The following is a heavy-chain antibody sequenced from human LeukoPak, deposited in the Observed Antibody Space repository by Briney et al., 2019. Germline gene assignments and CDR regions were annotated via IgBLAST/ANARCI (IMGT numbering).Heavy chain of an antibody. CDR1: GFTFSSYE. Sequence: GGSLLLSCAASGFTFSSYEMNWGRQAPGKGLEWVSYISSSGSTIYYADSVKGRFTISRDNAKNSLYLQMKSLRAEDTAVYYCARDLSIAARGGIWGQGTMVTVSS. CDR3: ARDLSIAARGGI. J-gene: IGHJ3*02. V-gene: IGHV3-48*03. D-gene: IGHD6-6*01. CDR2: ISSSGSTI.